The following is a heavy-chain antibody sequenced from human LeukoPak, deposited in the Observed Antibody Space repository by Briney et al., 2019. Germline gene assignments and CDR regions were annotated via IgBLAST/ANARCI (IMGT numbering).Heavy chain of an antibody. Sequence: SETLSLTCTVSGGSISSYYWSWIRQPPGKGLEWIGNIYYRGGTNYNPSLKSRLTISVDTSKNQFSLKLSYVTAADTAVYYCATSKLQLFPFDYWGQGTLVTVSS. V-gene: IGHV4-59*08. CDR3: ATSKLQLFPFDY. CDR2: IYYRGGT. J-gene: IGHJ4*02. D-gene: IGHD3-10*01. CDR1: GGSISSYY.